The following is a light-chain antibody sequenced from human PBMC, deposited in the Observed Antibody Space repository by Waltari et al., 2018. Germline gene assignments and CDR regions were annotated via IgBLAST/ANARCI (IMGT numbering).Light chain of an antibody. CDR3: QQYGSSILYT. J-gene: IGKJ2*01. V-gene: IGKV3-20*01. CDR2: GAS. CDR1: HRLTKRY. Sequence: MLTQSPGPLSLSPGERVTVSCRASHRLTKRYFALYQQKPGHTPSLPIDGASSRAAGIPASMSSGGSGTTFTLPISSLEPADFEVYYCQQYGSSILYTFGQGTKLEIK.